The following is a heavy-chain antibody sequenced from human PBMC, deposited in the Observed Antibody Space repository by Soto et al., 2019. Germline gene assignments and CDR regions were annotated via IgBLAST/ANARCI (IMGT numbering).Heavy chain of an antibody. CDR3: ASSGGYCTNGVCYPYYHYYYMDV. Sequence: SETLSLTCAVYGGSFSGYYWSWIRQPPGKGLEWIGEINHSGSTNYNPSLKSRVTISVDTSKNQFSLKLSSVTAADTAVYYCASSGGYCTNGVCYPYYHYYYMDVWGKGTTVTVSS. V-gene: IGHV4-34*01. J-gene: IGHJ6*03. D-gene: IGHD2-8*01. CDR2: INHSGST. CDR1: GGSFSGYY.